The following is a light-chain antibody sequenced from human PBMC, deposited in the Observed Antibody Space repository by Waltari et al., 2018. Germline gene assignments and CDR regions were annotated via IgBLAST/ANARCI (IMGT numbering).Light chain of an antibody. Sequence: QSALTQPASVSGSPGQSITISCTGTSSDVGGYNYVSWYQQHPGKAPKLMIYDVSTRPSGVSNRFSGSKSGNTASLTISGLQAVDEADYYCCSYAGSSNVVFGGGTNLTVL. J-gene: IGLJ2*01. V-gene: IGLV2-23*02. CDR2: DVS. CDR1: SSDVGGYNY. CDR3: CSYAGSSNVV.